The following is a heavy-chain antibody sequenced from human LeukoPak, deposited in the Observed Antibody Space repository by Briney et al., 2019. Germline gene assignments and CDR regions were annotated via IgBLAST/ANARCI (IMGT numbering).Heavy chain of an antibody. J-gene: IGHJ6*02. Sequence: SETLSLTCTVSGGSIGTYSWNWIRQPPGKGLEWIGEINHSGSTNYNPSLKSRVTISVDTSKNQFSLKLSSVTAADTAVYYCARLVVAVYYYYGMDVWGQGTTVTVSS. CDR3: ARLVVAVYYYYGMDV. V-gene: IGHV4-34*01. CDR1: GGSIGTYS. CDR2: INHSGST. D-gene: IGHD2-15*01.